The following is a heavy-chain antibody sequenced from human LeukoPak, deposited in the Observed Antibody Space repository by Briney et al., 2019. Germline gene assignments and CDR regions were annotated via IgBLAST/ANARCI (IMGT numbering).Heavy chain of an antibody. CDR2: INSDGSST. Sequence: GGSLRLSCAASGLTFSSYWMHWVRQAPGKGLVWVSRINSDGSSTSYADSVKGRFTISRDNAKNTLYLQMNSLRAEDTAVYYCAKDLRSSADSKMGAADYWGQGTLVTVSS. D-gene: IGHD1-26*01. V-gene: IGHV3-74*01. J-gene: IGHJ4*02. CDR1: GLTFSSYW. CDR3: AKDLRSSADSKMGAADY.